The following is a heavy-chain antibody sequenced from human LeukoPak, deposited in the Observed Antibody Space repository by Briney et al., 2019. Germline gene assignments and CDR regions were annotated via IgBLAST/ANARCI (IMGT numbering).Heavy chain of an antibody. J-gene: IGHJ4*02. CDR3: AKDDPGRYCSSTSCSLDY. D-gene: IGHD2-2*01. CDR2: ILYDGSNK. Sequence: PGGSLRLSCAASGFTFSSYGMHWVRQAPGKGLEWVAFILYDGSNKYYADSVKGRFTISRDNSKNTLYLQMNSLRAEDTAVYYCAKDDPGRYCSSTSCSLDYWGQGTLVTVSS. CDR1: GFTFSSYG. V-gene: IGHV3-30*02.